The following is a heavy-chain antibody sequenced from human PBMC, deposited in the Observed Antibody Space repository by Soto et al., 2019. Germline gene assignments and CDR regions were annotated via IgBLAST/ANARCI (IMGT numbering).Heavy chain of an antibody. V-gene: IGHV3-30-3*01. CDR2: ISHDGSDK. CDR3: ARAYSLAVVAPGD. J-gene: IGHJ4*02. Sequence: QVQLVESGGGVVQPGRSLRLSCAASGFTFSSYTMHWVRQTPGKGLEWVAVISHDGSDKYYADSVKGRFTISRDNSKNTLYLQMNSLRAEDTSVYYCARAYSLAVVAPGDWGQGTLVTVSS. CDR1: GFTFSSYT. D-gene: IGHD3-22*01.